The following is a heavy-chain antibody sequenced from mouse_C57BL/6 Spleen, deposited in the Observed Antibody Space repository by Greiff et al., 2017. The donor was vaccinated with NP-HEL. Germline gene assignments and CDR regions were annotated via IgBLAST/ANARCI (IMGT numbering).Heavy chain of an antibody. CDR1: GYTFTSYW. Sequence: QVQLQQPGTELVKPGASVKLSCKASGYTFTSYWMHWVKQRPGQGLEWIGNINPSNGGTNYNEKFKGKATLTVDKSSSTAYMQLSSLTSEDSAVYYCARGKTAQGWFAYWGQGTLVTVSA. D-gene: IGHD3-2*02. CDR3: ARGKTAQGWFAY. J-gene: IGHJ3*01. CDR2: INPSNGGT. V-gene: IGHV1-53*01.